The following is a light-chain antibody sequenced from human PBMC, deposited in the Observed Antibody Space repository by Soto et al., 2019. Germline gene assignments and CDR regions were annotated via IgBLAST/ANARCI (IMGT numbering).Light chain of an antibody. V-gene: IGKV3-15*01. Sequence: EIVLTQSPGTLSLSPGQRATLSCRASQSVSSNYLAWYQHKPGQAPRLLIYGASTRATGISARFSGSGSGTEFTLTISSLQSEDFGVYYCQQYNNWWTFGQGTKVDIK. CDR1: QSVSSN. CDR2: GAS. J-gene: IGKJ1*01. CDR3: QQYNNWWT.